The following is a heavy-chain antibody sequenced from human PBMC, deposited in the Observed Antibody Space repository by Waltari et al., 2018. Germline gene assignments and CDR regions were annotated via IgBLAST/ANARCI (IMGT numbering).Heavy chain of an antibody. D-gene: IGHD2-8*01. V-gene: IGHV1-69*01. CDR3: ASTGYCTNGVCVDDY. CDR1: GGTFSSYA. CDR2: IIPIFGTA. J-gene: IGHJ4*02. Sequence: QVQLVQSGAEVKKPGSSVTVSCKASGGTFSSYAISWVRQAPGQGLEWMGGIIPIFGTANYAQKFQGRVTITADESTSTAYMELSSLRSEDTAVYYCASTGYCTNGVCVDDYWGQGTLVTVSS.